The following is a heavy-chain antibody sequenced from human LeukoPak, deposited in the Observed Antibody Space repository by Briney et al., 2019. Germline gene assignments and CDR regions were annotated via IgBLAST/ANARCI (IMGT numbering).Heavy chain of an antibody. Sequence: ASVRVSCKASGYTFTGYYLHWVRQAPGHELEWMGWVYPNSGDTNYAQKFQGRVIMTGDTSISTAYMELSRLTSDDTAVYYCTRENNWFDAWGQGTLVTVSS. J-gene: IGHJ5*02. CDR2: VYPNSGDT. CDR1: GYTFTGYY. V-gene: IGHV1-2*02. CDR3: TRENNWFDA.